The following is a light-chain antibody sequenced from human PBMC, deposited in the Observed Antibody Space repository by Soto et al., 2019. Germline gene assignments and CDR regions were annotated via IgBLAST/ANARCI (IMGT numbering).Light chain of an antibody. V-gene: IGLV2-11*01. Sequence: QSALTQPRSVSGSPGQSVTISCTGTSSDVGGYNYVSWYQQHPGKAPKLMIYDVSKRPSGVPDRFSGSKSGNTASLTISGLQAEDEDDYYCCSYAGLKVFGTGTKLTVL. J-gene: IGLJ1*01. CDR1: SSDVGGYNY. CDR3: CSYAGLKV. CDR2: DVS.